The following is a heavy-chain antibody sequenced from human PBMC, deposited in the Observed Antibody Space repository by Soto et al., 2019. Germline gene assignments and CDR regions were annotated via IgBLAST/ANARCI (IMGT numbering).Heavy chain of an antibody. CDR1: GFSFSAFG. V-gene: IGHV3-30*18. CDR2: MSYDGSKT. Sequence: QVQLVESGGGVVQPGKSLRLSCAASGFSFSAFGMHWVRQGPGKGLEWVAVMSYDGSKTYHADSVKGRFTISRDNSKNTLYLQMNSLRVEDTALYYCAKVPYSYDSAVYYLESWGQGTLVTVSS. J-gene: IGHJ4*02. D-gene: IGHD3-22*01. CDR3: AKVPYSYDSAVYYLES.